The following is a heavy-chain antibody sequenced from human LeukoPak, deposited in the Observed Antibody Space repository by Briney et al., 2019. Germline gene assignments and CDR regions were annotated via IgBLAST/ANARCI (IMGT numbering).Heavy chain of an antibody. V-gene: IGHV4-39*01. J-gene: IGHJ4*02. D-gene: IGHD5-24*01. CDR3: ARQRRDGYKIDY. CDR1: GGSISSSSYY. CDR2: IYYSGST. Sequence: KPSETLSLTCTVSGGSISSSSYYWGWIRQPPGKGLEWIGSIYYSGSTYYNPSLKSRVTISVDTSKNQFSLKLSSVTAADTAVYYCARQRRDGYKIDYWGQGTLVTVSS.